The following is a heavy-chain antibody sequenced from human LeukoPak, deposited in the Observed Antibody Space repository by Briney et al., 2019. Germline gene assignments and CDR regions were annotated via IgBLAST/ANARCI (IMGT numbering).Heavy chain of an antibody. J-gene: IGHJ4*02. V-gene: IGHV3-73*01. D-gene: IGHD2-2*01. CDR1: GFTFSGSA. CDR2: IRSKANSYAT. CDR3: ARTPSSTSCLFDY. Sequence: PGGSLKLSCAASGFTFSGSAMHWVRQASGKGLEWVGRIRSKANSYATAYAASVKGRFTISRDDSKNTAYLQMNSLKTEDTAVYYCARTPSSTSCLFDYWGQGTLVTVSS.